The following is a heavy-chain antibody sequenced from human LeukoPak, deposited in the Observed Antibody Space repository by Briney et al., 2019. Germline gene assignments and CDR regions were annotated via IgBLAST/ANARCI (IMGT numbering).Heavy chain of an antibody. CDR2: ISYDGSKK. J-gene: IGHJ4*02. V-gene: IGHV3-30*18. CDR1: GFTFSSYG. D-gene: IGHD6-19*01. CDR3: AKDRLAEQWLAPLDY. Sequence: GRSLRLSCATSGFTFSSYGMHWVRQAPGRGLEWVAIISYDGSKKYYADSVKGRFTISRDNSKNTVYLQMNSLSGEDTAVYNCAKDRLAEQWLAPLDYWGQGTLVTGS.